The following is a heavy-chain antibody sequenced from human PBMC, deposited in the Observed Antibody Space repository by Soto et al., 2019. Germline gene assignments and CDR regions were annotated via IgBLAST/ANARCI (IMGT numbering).Heavy chain of an antibody. J-gene: IGHJ6*02. CDR2: IKQDGTET. Sequence: GGSLRLPCVASGFTFTSFWMSWVRQAPGKGPQWVANIKQDGTETYYVDSVKGRFTISRDNTKNSVYLQMNSLRAEDTAVYYCARDRNYYFYYGFDVWGRGTTVTVSS. CDR3: ARDRNYYFYYGFDV. CDR1: GFTFTSFW. V-gene: IGHV3-7*03.